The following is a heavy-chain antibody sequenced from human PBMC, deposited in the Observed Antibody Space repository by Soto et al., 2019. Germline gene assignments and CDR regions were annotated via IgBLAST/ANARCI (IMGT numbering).Heavy chain of an antibody. J-gene: IGHJ4*02. CDR2: ISSSSSYI. CDR3: ASGYYDRIGYYFDY. V-gene: IGHV3-21*01. Sequence: EVQLVESGGGLVKPGGSLRLSCADSGFIFSSYSMNWVRQAPGKGLEWVSSISSSSSYIYYADSVKGRFTISRDNAKNSVYLQMNSLRAEDTAVYYCASGYYDRIGYYFDYWGQGMSDTVPS. D-gene: IGHD3-22*01. CDR1: GFIFSSYS.